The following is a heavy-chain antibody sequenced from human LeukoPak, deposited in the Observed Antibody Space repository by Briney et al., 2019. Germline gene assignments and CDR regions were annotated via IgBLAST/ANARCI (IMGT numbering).Heavy chain of an antibody. D-gene: IGHD2-2*01. V-gene: IGHV1-8*01. Sequence: GASVKVSCKASGYTFTSYDINWVRQATGQGLEWMGWMNPNSGNTGYAQKFQGRVTMTRNTSISTAYMELSSLRSEDTAVYYCARGLSPAATYYYYGMDVWGQGTTVTVSS. J-gene: IGHJ6*02. CDR1: GYTFTSYD. CDR2: MNPNSGNT. CDR3: ARGLSPAATYYYYGMDV.